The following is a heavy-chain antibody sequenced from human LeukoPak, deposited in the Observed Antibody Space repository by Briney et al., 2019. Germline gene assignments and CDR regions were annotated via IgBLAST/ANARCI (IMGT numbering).Heavy chain of an antibody. D-gene: IGHD6-13*01. V-gene: IGHV4-34*01. CDR1: GGSFSGYY. CDR2: INHRGST. CDR3: ARGWSSRYAFDI. J-gene: IGHJ3*02. Sequence: PSETLSLTCAVYGGSFSGYYWSWIRQPPGKGLEWIGEINHRGSTNYNPSLKSRVTISVDTSKNQFSLKLSSVTAADTAVYYCARGWSSRYAFDIWGQGTMVTVSS.